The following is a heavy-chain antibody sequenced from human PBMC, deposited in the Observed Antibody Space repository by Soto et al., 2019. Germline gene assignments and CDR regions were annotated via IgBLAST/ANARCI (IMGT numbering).Heavy chain of an antibody. V-gene: IGHV5-51*01. J-gene: IGHJ3*01. CDR1: GYSFAGYW. D-gene: IGHD3-10*01. CDR3: ARLPGLLGVFDGFNV. CDR2: IYPGDSDT. Sequence: PGESLKISCKGSGYSFAGYWIGWVRQMPGKGLVWMGVIYPGDSDTRYSPSFHGQVTISADKSISTAYLQWSSLKASDTAMYFCARLPGLLGVFDGFNVWVQGTMVTVSS.